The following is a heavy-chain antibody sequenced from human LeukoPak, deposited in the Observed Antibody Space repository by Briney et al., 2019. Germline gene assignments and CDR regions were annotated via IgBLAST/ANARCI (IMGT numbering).Heavy chain of an antibody. Sequence: PGGSLRLSCAASGFTFSTYGMYWVRQAPGKGLEWVAIISYDGNDKYYADSVKGRFSISRDNSRNTLYLQMSSLRADDTAVYYCAKWSGNRPLYYFDYWGQGTLVTVSS. V-gene: IGHV3-30*18. CDR3: AKWSGNRPLYYFDY. CDR1: GFTFSTYG. J-gene: IGHJ4*02. CDR2: ISYDGNDK. D-gene: IGHD3-3*01.